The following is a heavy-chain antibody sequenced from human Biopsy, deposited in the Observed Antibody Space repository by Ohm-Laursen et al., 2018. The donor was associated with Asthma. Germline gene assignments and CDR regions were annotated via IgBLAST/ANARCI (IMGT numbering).Heavy chain of an antibody. Sequence: SVKVSCKPSGYTFTSAGITWVRQAPGQGLEWMGWISVYNGNTKVAQKLQDRVTMITDTSTSTAYMELRSLRSDDTAVYFCARAVDYSHYYGIDVWGQGTTVTVS. V-gene: IGHV1-18*01. CDR1: GYTFTSAG. CDR3: ARAVDYSHYYGIDV. CDR2: ISVYNGNT. J-gene: IGHJ6*02. D-gene: IGHD3-10*01.